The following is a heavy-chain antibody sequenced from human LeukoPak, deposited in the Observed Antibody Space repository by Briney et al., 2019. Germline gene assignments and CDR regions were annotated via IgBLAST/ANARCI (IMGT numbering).Heavy chain of an antibody. Sequence: PGGSLRLSCAASGFTFSDHYMDWVRQAPGKGLEWVGRIRNKANSYTTEYAASVKGRFTISRDDSKNSLYLQMNSLKCEDTAVYYCAREWVTVFGGFDYWGQGTLVTVSS. CDR2: IRNKANSYTT. J-gene: IGHJ4*02. V-gene: IGHV3-72*01. CDR1: GFTFSDHY. CDR3: AREWVTVFGGFDY. D-gene: IGHD3-3*01.